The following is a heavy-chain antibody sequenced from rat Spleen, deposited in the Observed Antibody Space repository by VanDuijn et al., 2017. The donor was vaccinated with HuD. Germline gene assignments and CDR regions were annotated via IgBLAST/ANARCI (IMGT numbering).Heavy chain of an antibody. V-gene: IGHV5-7*01. D-gene: IGHD1-2*01. CDR2: ISYDGSHT. CDR3: ARRLYDYFDY. J-gene: IGHJ2*01. CDR1: GFTFSSFA. Sequence: EVQLVESGGGLVQPGRSLKLSCAASGFTFSSFAMAWVRQAPKKGLEWIATISYDGSHTYYRDSVKGPFSISRDNARSTLSLKMDSLRSEDTATYYCARRLYDYFDYWGQGVMVTVSS.